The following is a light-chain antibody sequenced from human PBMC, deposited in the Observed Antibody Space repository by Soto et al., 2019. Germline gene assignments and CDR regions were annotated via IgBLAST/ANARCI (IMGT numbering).Light chain of an antibody. CDR3: QQYGSSPTWT. CDR1: QSVSSSY. Sequence: IVLSQSPGTLSLSTEERATLSCRASQSVSSSYLAWYQQKPGQAPRLLIYGASSRATGIPDRFSGSGSGTDFTLTISRLEPEDFAVYYCQQYGSSPTWTFGQGTKVDIK. V-gene: IGKV3-20*01. J-gene: IGKJ1*01. CDR2: GAS.